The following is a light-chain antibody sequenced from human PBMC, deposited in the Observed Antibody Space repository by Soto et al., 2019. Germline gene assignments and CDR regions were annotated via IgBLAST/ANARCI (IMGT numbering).Light chain of an antibody. CDR2: GNS. J-gene: IGLJ1*01. Sequence: QSVLTQPPSVSGAPGQRVTISCTGSSSNIGAGYDVHWYQQLPGTAPKLLIYGNSNRPSGVPDRWSGSTFATCASLPIAGLKSDDEDDYNSQSYDSGLSYVFGTGTKLTVL. CDR3: QSYDSGLSYV. V-gene: IGLV1-40*01. CDR1: SSNIGAGYD.